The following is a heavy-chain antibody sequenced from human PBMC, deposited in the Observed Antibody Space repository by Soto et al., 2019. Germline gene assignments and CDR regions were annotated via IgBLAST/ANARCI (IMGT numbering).Heavy chain of an antibody. CDR1: GFTFSNYG. CDR3: ARDEYSSGTEYFQH. CDR2: IWNDGSNE. V-gene: IGHV3-33*01. Sequence: QVQLVESGGGVVQPGRSLRLSCAASGFTFSNYGMHWVRQAPGKGLEWVAVIWNDGSNEYYVDSVKGRFTISRDNSKNSQYLQMNSMRDEDTAEYYGARDEYSSGTEYFQHWGQGTLVTVSS. D-gene: IGHD6-19*01. J-gene: IGHJ1*01.